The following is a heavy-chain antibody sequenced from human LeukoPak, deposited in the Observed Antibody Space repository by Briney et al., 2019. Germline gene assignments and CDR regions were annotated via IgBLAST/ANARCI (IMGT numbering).Heavy chain of an antibody. D-gene: IGHD2-2*01. CDR3: ARVLCSSTSCYDAFDI. Sequence: PSETLSLTCTVPGGSISSYYWSWIRQPPGKGLEWIGYIYYSGSTNYNPSLKSRVTISVDTSKNQFSLKLSSVTAADTAVYYCARVLCSSTSCYDAFDIWGQGTMVTVSS. CDR1: GGSISSYY. CDR2: IYYSGST. J-gene: IGHJ3*02. V-gene: IGHV4-59*01.